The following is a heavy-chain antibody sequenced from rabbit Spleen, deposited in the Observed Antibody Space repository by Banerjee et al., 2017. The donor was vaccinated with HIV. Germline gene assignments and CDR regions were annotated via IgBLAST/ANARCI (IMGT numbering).Heavy chain of an antibody. J-gene: IGHJ3*01. CDR2: INTYTGRP. CDR3: ARGEHFSVGFSAFAIYLDL. CDR1: GFSFDSDYV. D-gene: IGHD6-1*01. V-gene: IGHV1S45*01. Sequence: QEQLVESGGGLVKPGASLTLTCTASGFSFDSDYVMCWVRQAPGKGLEWIACINTYTGRPVYASWTKGPFTISKTASTTVTLRMTRLTAADTATYFCARGEHFSVGFSAFAIYLDLWGQGTLVTVS.